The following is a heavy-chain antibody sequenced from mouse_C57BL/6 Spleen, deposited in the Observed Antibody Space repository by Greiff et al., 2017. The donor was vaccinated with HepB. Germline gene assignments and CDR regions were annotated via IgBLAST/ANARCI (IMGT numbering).Heavy chain of an antibody. CDR2: FYSGSGSI. J-gene: IGHJ2*01. Sequence: QVQLQQSGAELVKPGASVKLFCKASGYTFTEYTIHWVKQRSGQGLEWIGWFYSGSGSIKYNEKFKDKATLTADKSSSTVYMELSRLTSEDSAVYFCARHERGILTVVAPGYFDYWGQGTTLTVSS. D-gene: IGHD1-1*01. V-gene: IGHV1-62-2*01. CDR1: GYTFTEYT. CDR3: ARHERGILTVVAPGYFDY.